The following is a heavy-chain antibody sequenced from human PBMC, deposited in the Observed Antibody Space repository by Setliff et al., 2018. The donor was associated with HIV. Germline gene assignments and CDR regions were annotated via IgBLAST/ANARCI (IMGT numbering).Heavy chain of an antibody. V-gene: IGHV1-24*01. CDR1: GYTLTELS. J-gene: IGHJ1*01. Sequence: ASVKVSCKISGYTLTELSIHWVRQAPGKGLEWMANFDPEDGETFYAQKFQGRLTMTEDTSTDTAYMELSSLRSDDTAMYYCVTDPGYSSTWYSESFQHWGKGTVVTV. CDR2: FDPEDGET. D-gene: IGHD6-13*01. CDR3: VTDPGYSSTWYSESFQH.